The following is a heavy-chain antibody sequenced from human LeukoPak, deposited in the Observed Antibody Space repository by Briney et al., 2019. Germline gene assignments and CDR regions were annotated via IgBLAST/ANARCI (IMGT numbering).Heavy chain of an antibody. CDR2: IFPHDSDI. CDR3: ARFGIRGCISNTKCYTSFFYYGMDV. Sequence: KLGESLKISCKGSGYSVLDYWIGWVRQMPGKGSELMGLIFPHDSDIKYSPSFQGQVTTSVDKSISSAYVQWGSLKASDTAMYYCARFGIRGCISNTKCYTSFFYYGMDVWGQGTTVTVSS. CDR1: GYSVLDYW. D-gene: IGHD2-2*02. V-gene: IGHV5-51*01. J-gene: IGHJ6*02.